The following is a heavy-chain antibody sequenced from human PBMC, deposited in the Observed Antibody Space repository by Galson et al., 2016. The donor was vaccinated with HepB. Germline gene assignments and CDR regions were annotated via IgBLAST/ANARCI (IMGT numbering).Heavy chain of an antibody. J-gene: IGHJ4*02. CDR2: IYWNDDK. Sequence: PALVKPTQTLTLTCTFSGFSLSSSGVGVGWIRQSPGKALEWLALIYWNDDKRYSPSLKSRLTITKDTSKNQVVLTLTNMDPVDTATYYCAHRRTSADYGSGNDHYFDYWGQGTLVTVSS. D-gene: IGHD3-10*01. CDR3: AHRRTSADYGSGNDHYFDY. CDR1: GFSLSSSGVG. V-gene: IGHV2-5*01.